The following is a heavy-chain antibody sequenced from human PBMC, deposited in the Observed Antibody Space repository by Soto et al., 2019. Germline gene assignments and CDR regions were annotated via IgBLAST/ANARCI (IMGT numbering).Heavy chain of an antibody. CDR3: ARGSSMYYYGMDV. V-gene: IGHV4-59*01. CDR2: IYYSGST. CDR1: GGSISSYY. J-gene: IGHJ6*02. Sequence: QVQLQESGPGLVKPSETLSLTCTVSGGSISSYYWSWIRQPPGKGLEWIGYIYYSGSTNYNPSLKSRVTISVDTSKNQFSLKLSSVTAADTAVYYCARGSSMYYYGMDVWGQGTTVTVSS. D-gene: IGHD2-2*01.